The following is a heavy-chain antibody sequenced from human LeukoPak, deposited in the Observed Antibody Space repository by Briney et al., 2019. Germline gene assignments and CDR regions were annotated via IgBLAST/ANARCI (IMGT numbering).Heavy chain of an antibody. Sequence: GGSLRLSCAASGFTFDVYAMHWVRQAPGKGLEWVSGISWNSGSIGYADSVKGRFTISRDNAKNSLYLQMNSLGAEDTALYYCAKVRDSGYSSGAFDYWGQGTLVTVSS. CDR1: GFTFDVYA. V-gene: IGHV3-9*01. CDR2: ISWNSGSI. J-gene: IGHJ4*02. D-gene: IGHD6-19*01. CDR3: AKVRDSGYSSGAFDY.